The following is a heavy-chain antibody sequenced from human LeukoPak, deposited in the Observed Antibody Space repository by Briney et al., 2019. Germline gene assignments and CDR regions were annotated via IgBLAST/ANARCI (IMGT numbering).Heavy chain of an antibody. J-gene: IGHJ6*02. CDR2: IYYSGST. Sequence: SETLSLTCTVSGGSISSYYWSWIRQPPGKGLEWIVYIYYSGSTNYNPSLKSRVTISVDTSKNHFSLKLSSVTAADTAVYYCAMTPHDYGGNSGYYYYYGMDVWGQGTTVTVSS. D-gene: IGHD4-23*01. CDR3: AMTPHDYGGNSGYYYYYGMDV. CDR1: GGSISSYY. V-gene: IGHV4-59*01.